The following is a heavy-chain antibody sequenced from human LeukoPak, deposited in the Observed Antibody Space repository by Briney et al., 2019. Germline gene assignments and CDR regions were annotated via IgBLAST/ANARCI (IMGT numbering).Heavy chain of an antibody. J-gene: IGHJ4*02. V-gene: IGHV1-2*03. CDR2: INPSSGGT. D-gene: IGHD2-2*01. CDR3: ARDVGEYCSSTDCFASHY. CDR1: GYTFTGYY. Sequence: LAASVKVSCKASGYTFTGYYIHWVRQAPGQGLEWMGWINPSSGGTNYAQKFQGRVTMTRDTSISTAYMELSRLRSDDTAVYYCARDVGEYCSSTDCFASHYWGQGTLVTVSS.